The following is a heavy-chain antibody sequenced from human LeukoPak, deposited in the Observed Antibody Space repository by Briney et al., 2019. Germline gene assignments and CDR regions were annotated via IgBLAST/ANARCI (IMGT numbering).Heavy chain of an antibody. CDR1: GYTLTELA. D-gene: IGHD3-10*01. CDR2: FDPEDVET. CDR3: ARDHYGSGSYYRDAFDI. Sequence: ASVKVSCKVSGYTLTELAIHWVRQAPGKGLEWMGGFDPEDVETIYAKKFQGRVTMTEDTYTDTAYMELSSLRSEDTAVYYCARDHYGSGSYYRDAFDIWGQGTMVTVSS. J-gene: IGHJ3*02. V-gene: IGHV1-24*01.